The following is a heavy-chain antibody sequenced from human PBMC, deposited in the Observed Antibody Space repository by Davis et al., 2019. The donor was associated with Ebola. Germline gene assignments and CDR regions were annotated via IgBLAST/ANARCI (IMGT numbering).Heavy chain of an antibody. V-gene: IGHV3-30*18. CDR2: ISYDGSNK. CDR1: GFTFSSYA. J-gene: IGHJ4*02. D-gene: IGHD6-19*01. CDR3: AKVEQWGY. Sequence: GESLKISCAASGFTFSSYAMSWVRQAPGKGLEWVAVISYDGSNKYYADSVKGRFTISRDNSKNTLYLQMNSLRAEDTAVYYCAKVEQWGYWGQGTLVTVSS.